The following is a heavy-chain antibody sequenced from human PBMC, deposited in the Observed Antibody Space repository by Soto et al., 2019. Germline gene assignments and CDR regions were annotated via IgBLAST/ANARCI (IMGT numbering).Heavy chain of an antibody. CDR1: GGSISSYY. CDR2: IYYSGST. CDR3: ARCPQPPYSSGWYWFGP. D-gene: IGHD6-13*01. Sequence: PSETLSLTCTVSGGSISSYYWSWIRQPPGKGLECIGYIYYSGSTNYNPSLKSRVTISVDPSKNQFSLKLSSVTAAHTAVYYCARCPQPPYSSGWYWFGPWGQGSMVIVS. V-gene: IGHV4-59*01. J-gene: IGHJ5*02.